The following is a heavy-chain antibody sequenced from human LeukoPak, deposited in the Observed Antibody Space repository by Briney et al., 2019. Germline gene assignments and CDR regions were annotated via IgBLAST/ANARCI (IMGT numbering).Heavy chain of an antibody. V-gene: IGHV4-34*01. J-gene: IGHJ6*03. CDR3: ARGQVGSSNYYYYYMDV. D-gene: IGHD2-2*03. CDR2: INHSGST. Sequence: SETLSLTCAVSGGSFSGYYWRWIRQPPGKGLEWIGDINHSGSTNYNPSLKSRVTISVDTPKNQFSLKLSSVTAADTAVYYCARGQVGSSNYYYYYMDVWGKGTTVTVSS. CDR1: GGSFSGYY.